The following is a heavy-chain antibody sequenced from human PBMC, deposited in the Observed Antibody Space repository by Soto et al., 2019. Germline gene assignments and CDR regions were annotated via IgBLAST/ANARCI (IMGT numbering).Heavy chain of an antibody. CDR3: ARVLAARSGYFDY. V-gene: IGHV3-30-3*01. J-gene: IGHJ4*02. CDR2: ISYDGSNK. CDR1: GFTFSSYA. Sequence: QVQLVESGGGVVQPGRSLRLSCAASGFTFSSYAMHWVRQAPGKGLEWVAVISYDGSNKYYADSVKGRFTISRDNSKNTLYLQINSLRAEDTAVYYCARVLAARSGYFDYWGQGTLVTVSS. D-gene: IGHD6-6*01.